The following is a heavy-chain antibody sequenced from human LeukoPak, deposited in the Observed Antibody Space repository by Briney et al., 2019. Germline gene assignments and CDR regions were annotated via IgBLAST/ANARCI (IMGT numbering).Heavy chain of an antibody. Sequence: ASVNVSCKASGYTFTSYAMHWVRQAPGQRLEWMGWINAGNGNTKYSQKFQGRVTITRDTSASTAYMELSSLRSEDTAVYYCARAGVVPAAIGPDYWGQGTLVTVSS. D-gene: IGHD2-2*02. V-gene: IGHV1-3*01. CDR2: INAGNGNT. CDR3: ARAGVVPAAIGPDY. J-gene: IGHJ4*02. CDR1: GYTFTSYA.